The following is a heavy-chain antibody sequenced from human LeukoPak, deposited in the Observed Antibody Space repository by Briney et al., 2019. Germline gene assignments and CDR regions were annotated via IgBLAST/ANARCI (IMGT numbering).Heavy chain of an antibody. D-gene: IGHD6-6*01. Sequence: GGSLRLSCAASGFTFSTYAMTWVRQAPGRGLEWVSTIRGSGGSTYYADSVKGRFTISRDISKNTVYLQMNNLRAEDTAVYYCARDDSYARPNYWGQGTLVTVSS. CDR3: ARDDSYARPNY. CDR1: GFTFSTYA. J-gene: IGHJ4*02. V-gene: IGHV3-23*01. CDR2: IRGSGGST.